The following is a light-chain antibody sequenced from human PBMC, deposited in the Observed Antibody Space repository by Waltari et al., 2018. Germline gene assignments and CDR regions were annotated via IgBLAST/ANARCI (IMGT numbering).Light chain of an antibody. V-gene: IGLV2-14*03. CDR2: DVS. CDR1: SSDVGGSNY. Sequence: QSALTQPASLSASPGQSSTISCPGTSSDVGGSNYVSCYHKHPGKAPKLMLYDVSNRPSGVSKRFSGSKSGNTASLTISGLQAEDEADYYCSSYTSSSTPVVFGGGTKLTVL. J-gene: IGLJ2*01. CDR3: SSYTSSSTPVV.